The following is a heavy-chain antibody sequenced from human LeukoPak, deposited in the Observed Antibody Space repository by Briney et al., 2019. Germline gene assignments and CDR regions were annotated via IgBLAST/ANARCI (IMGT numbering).Heavy chain of an antibody. V-gene: IGHV3-21*01. CDR3: ARDGPYCSSTSCHRPPDY. J-gene: IGHJ4*02. CDR2: ISSSSSYI. Sequence: GGSLRLSCAASGFTFSSYSMNWVRQAPGKGLEWVSSISSSSSYIYYADSVKGRFTISRDNAKNSLYLQMNSLRAEDTAVYYCARDGPYCSSTSCHRPPDYWGQGTLATVSS. D-gene: IGHD2-2*01. CDR1: GFTFSSYS.